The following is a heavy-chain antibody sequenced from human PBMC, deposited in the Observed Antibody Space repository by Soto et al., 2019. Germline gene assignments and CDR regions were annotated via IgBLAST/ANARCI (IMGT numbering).Heavy chain of an antibody. CDR3: TTDEQLQWLEGFYYYGMDV. J-gene: IGHJ6*02. D-gene: IGHD6-19*01. Sequence: GGSLRLSCAASGVTFSNAWMNWVRQAPGKGLEWVGRIKSKTDGGTTDYAAPVKGRFTISRDDSKNTLYLQMNSLKTEDTAVYYCTTDEQLQWLEGFYYYGMDVWGQGTTVTVSS. CDR2: IKSKTDGGTT. V-gene: IGHV3-15*07. CDR1: GVTFSNAW.